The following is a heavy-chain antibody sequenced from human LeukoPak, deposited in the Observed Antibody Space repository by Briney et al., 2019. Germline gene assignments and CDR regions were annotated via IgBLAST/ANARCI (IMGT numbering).Heavy chain of an antibody. CDR2: INPNSGGT. D-gene: IGHD6-6*01. J-gene: IGHJ4*02. V-gene: IGHV1-2*02. Sequence: GASVKVSCKASGYTFTSYGISWVRQAPGQGLEWMGWINPNSGGTNYAQKFQGRVTMTRDTSINTAYMELSSLRSDDTAMYYCAFFEYSSSSSHYWGQGTLVTVSS. CDR3: AFFEYSSSSSHY. CDR1: GYTFTSYG.